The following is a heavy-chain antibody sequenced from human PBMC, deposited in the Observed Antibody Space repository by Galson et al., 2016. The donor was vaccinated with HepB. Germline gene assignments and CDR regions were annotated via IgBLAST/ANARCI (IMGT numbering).Heavy chain of an antibody. Sequence: SLRLSCAASGLILSDNDMNWVRQAPGKGLEWVSYISRSSSHIYYADSVKGRFTISRDNGKNSLYLLMNGLRAEDTAVFYCAGEWADKARIGGMDVWGQGTTVTVSS. V-gene: IGHV3-21*01. CDR3: AGEWADKARIGGMDV. D-gene: IGHD1-26*01. J-gene: IGHJ6*02. CDR1: GLILSDND. CDR2: ISRSSSHI.